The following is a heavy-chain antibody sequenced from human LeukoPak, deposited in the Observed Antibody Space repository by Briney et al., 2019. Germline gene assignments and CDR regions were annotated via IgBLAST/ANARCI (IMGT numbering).Heavy chain of an antibody. CDR3: AKEGGTMIVVEDYFDY. V-gene: IGHV3-30*18. CDR2: ISYDGSNK. D-gene: IGHD3-22*01. Sequence: GGSLRLSCAASGFTFSSYGMHWVRQAPGKGLEWVAVISYDGSNKYYADSVKGRFTISRDNSKNTLYLQMNSLRAEDTAVYYCAKEGGTMIVVEDYFDYWGQGTLVTVSS. CDR1: GFTFSSYG. J-gene: IGHJ4*02.